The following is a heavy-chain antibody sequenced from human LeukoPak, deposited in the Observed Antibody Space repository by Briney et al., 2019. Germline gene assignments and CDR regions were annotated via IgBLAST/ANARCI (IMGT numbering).Heavy chain of an antibody. CDR3: ASGLRYFDWLIDY. Sequence: ASVKVSCKASGYTFTSYDINWVRQATGQGLEWMGWMNPNSGNTGYAQKFQGRVTITADKSTSTAYMELSSLRSEDTAVYYCASGLRYFDWLIDYWGQGTLVTVSS. J-gene: IGHJ4*02. CDR1: GYTFTSYD. D-gene: IGHD3-9*01. CDR2: MNPNSGNT. V-gene: IGHV1-8*01.